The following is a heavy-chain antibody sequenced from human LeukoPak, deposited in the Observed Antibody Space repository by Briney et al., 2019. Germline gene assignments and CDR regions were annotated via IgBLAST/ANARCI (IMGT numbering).Heavy chain of an antibody. J-gene: IGHJ4*02. D-gene: IGHD6-19*01. CDR2: IYDSGIT. Sequence: SETLSVTCTVSGGSISGYYWSWIRQPPGKGLEYIGYIYDSGITNYNPTLKSRVTISSDTSKNQFSLKVTSVTAADTAVYYCAREGSGWYALDYWGQGTLVTVSS. CDR1: GGSISGYY. CDR3: AREGSGWYALDY. V-gene: IGHV4-59*01.